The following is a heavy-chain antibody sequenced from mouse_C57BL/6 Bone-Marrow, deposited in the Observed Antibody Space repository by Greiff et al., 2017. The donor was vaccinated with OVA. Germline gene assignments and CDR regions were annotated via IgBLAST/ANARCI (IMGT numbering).Heavy chain of an antibody. CDR3: AIRYYFAWFAY. CDR1: GYTFTSYW. Sequence: QVQLQQPGAELVRPGTSVKLSCKASGYTFTSYWMHWVKQRPGQGLEWIGVIDPSDSYTNYNQKFKGKATLTVDKSSSTAYMQLSSLTSEDSAVYYCAIRYYFAWFAYWGQGTLVTVSA. D-gene: IGHD1-1*02. CDR2: IDPSDSYT. V-gene: IGHV1-59*01. J-gene: IGHJ3*01.